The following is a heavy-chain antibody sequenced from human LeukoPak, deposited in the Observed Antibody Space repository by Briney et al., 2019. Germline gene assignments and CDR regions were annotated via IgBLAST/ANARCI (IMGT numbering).Heavy chain of an antibody. CDR3: SRGSRSSGWFDY. V-gene: IGHV3-53*01. CDR1: GFTVSSNY. D-gene: IGHD6-19*01. CDR2: IYSGGST. J-gene: IGHJ4*02. Sequence: VTLSLSCAASGFTVSSNYMSWVRQAPGKGLKWVSDIYSGGSTYYADSVKGRFIISRDNSKNTLYLQMNSLSADDTAVYYCSRGSRSSGWFDYWGQGTLVTVSS.